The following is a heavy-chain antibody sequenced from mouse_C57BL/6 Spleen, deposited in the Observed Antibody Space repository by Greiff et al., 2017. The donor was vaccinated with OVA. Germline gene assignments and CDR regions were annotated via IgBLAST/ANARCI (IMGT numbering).Heavy chain of an antibody. Sequence: VKLQQSGAELVRPGASVTLSCKASGYTFTDYEMHWVKQTPVHGLEWIGAIDPETGGTAYNQKFKGKAILTADKSSSTAYMELRSLTSEDSAVYYCNSLITTASYFDYWGQGTTLTVSS. J-gene: IGHJ2*01. D-gene: IGHD1-1*01. CDR2: IDPETGGT. V-gene: IGHV1-15*01. CDR3: NSLITTASYFDY. CDR1: GYTFTDYE.